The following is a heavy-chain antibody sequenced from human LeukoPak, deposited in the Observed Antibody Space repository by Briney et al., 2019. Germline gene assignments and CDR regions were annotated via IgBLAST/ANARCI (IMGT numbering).Heavy chain of an antibody. D-gene: IGHD4-17*01. Sequence: GASVKISCKASGGTFSSYAISWVRQAPGQGLEWMGGIIPIFGTANYAQKFQGRVTITADESTSTAYMELSSLRSEDTAVYYCARADHGDYGYFDYWGQGTLVTVSS. CDR1: GGTFSSYA. CDR2: IIPIFGTA. V-gene: IGHV1-69*13. CDR3: ARADHGDYGYFDY. J-gene: IGHJ4*02.